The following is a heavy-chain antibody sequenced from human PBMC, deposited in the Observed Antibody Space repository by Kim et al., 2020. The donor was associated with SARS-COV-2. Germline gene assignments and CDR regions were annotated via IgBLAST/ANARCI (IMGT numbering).Heavy chain of an antibody. V-gene: IGHV1-18*01. CDR1: GYTFTSYA. J-gene: IGHJ4*02. CDR2: ISAYNGNT. D-gene: IGHD3-10*01. Sequence: ASVKVSCKASGYTFTSYAISWVRQAPGQGLEWMGWISAYNGNTKYAQKLQGRVTMTTDTSTSTAYMELRCLRSDDTAVYYCARVAPYYGSGPEGDYWGQGTLVTVSS. CDR3: ARVAPYYGSGPEGDY.